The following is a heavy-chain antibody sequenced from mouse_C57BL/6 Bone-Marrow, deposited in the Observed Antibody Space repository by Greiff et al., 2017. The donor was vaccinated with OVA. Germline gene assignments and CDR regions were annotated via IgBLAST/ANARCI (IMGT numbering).Heavy chain of an antibody. CDR1: GYTFTSYW. V-gene: IGHV1-59*01. Sequence: VQLQQPGAELVRPGTSVKLSCKASGYTFTSYWMHWVKQRPGQGLEWIGVIDPSDSSTNYNQKFKGKATLTVDTSSSTAYMQLSSLTSEDSAVYYCASCCGLAYWGQGTLVTVSA. J-gene: IGHJ3*01. D-gene: IGHD1-1*02. CDR2: IDPSDSST. CDR3: ASCCGLAY.